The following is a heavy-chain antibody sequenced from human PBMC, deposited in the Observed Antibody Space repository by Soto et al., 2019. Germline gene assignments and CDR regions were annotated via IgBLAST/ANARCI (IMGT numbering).Heavy chain of an antibody. CDR2: IIPIFGTA. CDR3: ARKVVPAAMSSYDYYYYGMDV. J-gene: IGHJ6*02. CDR1: GGTFSSYA. D-gene: IGHD2-2*01. V-gene: IGHV1-69*13. Sequence: ASVKVSCQASGGTFSSYAISWVRQAPGQGLEWMGGIIPIFGTANYAQKFQGRVTITADESTSTAYMELSSLRSEDTAVYYCARKVVPAAMSSYDYYYYGMDVWGQGTTVTVSS.